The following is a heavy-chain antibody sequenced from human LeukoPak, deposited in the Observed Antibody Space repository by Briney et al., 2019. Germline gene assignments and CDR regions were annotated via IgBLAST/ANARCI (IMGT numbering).Heavy chain of an antibody. J-gene: IGHJ6*02. D-gene: IGHD2-15*01. CDR2: ISYDGSNK. CDR1: GFTFSSYG. CDR3: AKDILVAAPPYYYGMDV. V-gene: IGHV3-30*18. Sequence: GGSLRLSCAASGFTFSSYGMHWVRQAPGKGLEWVAVISYDGSNKYYADSVKGRFTISRDNSKNTLYLQMNSLRAEDTAVYYCAKDILVAAPPYYYGMDVWGQGTTVTVSS.